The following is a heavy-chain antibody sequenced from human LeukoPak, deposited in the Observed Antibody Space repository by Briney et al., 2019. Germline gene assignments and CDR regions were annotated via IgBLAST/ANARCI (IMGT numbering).Heavy chain of an antibody. V-gene: IGHV3-21*01. CDR1: GFTFSSYS. CDR3: ARDIAYYDILTGYYPYYFDY. CDR2: ISSSSSYI. D-gene: IGHD3-9*01. J-gene: IGHJ4*02. Sequence: GGSLRLSCAASGFTFSSYSMNWVRQAPGKGLEWVSCISSSSSYIYYANSVKGRFTISRDNAKNTLYLQMNSLRAEDTAVYYCARDIAYYDILTGYYPYYFDYWGQGTLVTVSS.